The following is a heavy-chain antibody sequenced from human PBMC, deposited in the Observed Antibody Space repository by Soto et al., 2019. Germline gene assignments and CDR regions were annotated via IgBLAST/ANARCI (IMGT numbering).Heavy chain of an antibody. Sequence: SLRLSCAASEFTFSSYAMSWVRQAPGKGLEWVSAISGSGGSTYYADSVKGRFTISRDNSKNTLYLQMNSLRAEDTAVYYCAKDQYYYHSSGYFFDYWGQGILVTVSS. D-gene: IGHD3-22*01. CDR3: AKDQYYYHSSGYFFDY. CDR2: ISGSGGST. V-gene: IGHV3-23*01. CDR1: EFTFSSYA. J-gene: IGHJ4*02.